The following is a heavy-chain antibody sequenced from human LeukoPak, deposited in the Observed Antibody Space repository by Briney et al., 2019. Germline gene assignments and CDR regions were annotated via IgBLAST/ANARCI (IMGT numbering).Heavy chain of an antibody. D-gene: IGHD3-3*01. CDR1: GGSFSGYY. CDR2: INHSGST. Sequence: PSETLSLTCAVYGGSFSGYYWSWIRQPPGKRLEWIGEINHSGSTNYNPSLKSRVTISVDTSKNQFSLKLSSVTAADTAVYHCARARRDTIFGVVPNWFDPWGQGTLVTVSS. J-gene: IGHJ5*02. CDR3: ARARRDTIFGVVPNWFDP. V-gene: IGHV4-34*01.